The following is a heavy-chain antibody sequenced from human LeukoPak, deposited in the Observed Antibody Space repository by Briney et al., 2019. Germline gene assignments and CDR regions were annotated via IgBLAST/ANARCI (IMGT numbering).Heavy chain of an antibody. Sequence: GSLRLSCAASGFTFSTFAMIWVRQPPGKGLEWVSSIFPSGGEIHYADSVKGRFTISRDNSKNTLYLQMNSLRAEDTAVYHCARGPSGYHNTGGQGTLVTVSS. D-gene: IGHD5-12*01. V-gene: IGHV3-23*01. CDR3: ARGPSGYHNT. CDR1: GFTFSTFA. J-gene: IGHJ4*02. CDR2: IFPSGGEI.